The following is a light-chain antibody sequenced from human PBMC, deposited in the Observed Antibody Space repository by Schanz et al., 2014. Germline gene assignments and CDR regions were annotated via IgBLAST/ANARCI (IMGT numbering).Light chain of an antibody. V-gene: IGLV1-44*01. CDR1: SSNIGSNT. J-gene: IGLJ1*01. CDR3: AAWDGSLIGYV. CDR2: SDN. Sequence: QSVLTQPPSASGTPGQRVTISCSGSSSNIGSNTVNWYQQLPGTAPKLLIYSDNQRPSGVPDRFSGSKSGNSASLAISGLQSDDEADYYCAAWDGSLIGYVFGTGTKVTVL.